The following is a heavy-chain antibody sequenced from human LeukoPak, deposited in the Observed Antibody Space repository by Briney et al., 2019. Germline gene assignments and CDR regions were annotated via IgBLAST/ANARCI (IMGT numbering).Heavy chain of an antibody. Sequence: SETLSLTCAIYGGSFSGYYWSWIRQPPGKGLEWIGELNHSGSTNYNPSLKSRVTISVDTSKNQFSLKLSSVTAADTAVYYCARPYSSGFRTREAFDIWGQGTMVTVSS. CDR2: LNHSGST. J-gene: IGHJ3*02. V-gene: IGHV4-34*01. D-gene: IGHD6-19*01. CDR3: ARPYSSGFRTREAFDI. CDR1: GGSFSGYY.